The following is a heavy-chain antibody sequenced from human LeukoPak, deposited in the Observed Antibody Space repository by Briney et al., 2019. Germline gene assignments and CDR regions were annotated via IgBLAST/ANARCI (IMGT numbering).Heavy chain of an antibody. CDR2: INHSGST. Sequence: SETLSPTCAVYGGSFSGYYWSWIRQPPGKGLEWIGEINHSGSTNYNPSLKSRVTISVDTSKNQFSLKLSSVTAADTAVYYCARGPTYQWLRDYWGQGTLVTVSS. CDR3: ARGPTYQWLRDY. CDR1: GGSFSGYY. V-gene: IGHV4-34*01. J-gene: IGHJ4*02. D-gene: IGHD6-19*01.